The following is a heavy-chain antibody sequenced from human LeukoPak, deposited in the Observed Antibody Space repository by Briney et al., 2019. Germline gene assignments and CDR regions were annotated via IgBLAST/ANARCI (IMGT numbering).Heavy chain of an antibody. J-gene: IGHJ5*02. CDR1: GGSFSGYY. V-gene: IGHV4-34*01. CDR2: INHSGSA. CDR3: ARGRGGATTPNWFDP. D-gene: IGHD1-26*01. Sequence: SETLSLTCAVYGGSFSGYYWSWIRQPPGKGLEWIGEINHSGSANYNPSLKSRVTISEDTSKNQFSLKLSSVTAADTAVYYCARGRGGATTPNWFDPWGQGTLVTVSS.